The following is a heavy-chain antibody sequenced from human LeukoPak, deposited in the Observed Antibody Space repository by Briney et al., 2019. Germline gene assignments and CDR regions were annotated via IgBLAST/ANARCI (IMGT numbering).Heavy chain of an antibody. CDR1: GFTFSTYR. CDR3: ARGRSITILRGVCISDGFDI. CDR2: IATSSDYI. Sequence: GGSLGLSCAASGFTFSTYRMNWVRPAPGEGLEWVSSIATSSDYIYYAGSLKGPFTISRDNAKNSLYLHMNSLRTDDAAVYYCARGRSITILRGVCISDGFDIWGQGTKVTVS. J-gene: IGHJ3*02. D-gene: IGHD3-10*01. V-gene: IGHV3-21*06.